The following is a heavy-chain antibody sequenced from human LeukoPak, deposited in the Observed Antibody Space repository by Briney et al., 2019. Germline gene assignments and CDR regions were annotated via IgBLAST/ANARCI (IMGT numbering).Heavy chain of an antibody. J-gene: IGHJ6*02. D-gene: IGHD5-18*01. Sequence: GGSLRLSCAAPGFTFSSYAMSWVRQAPGKGLEWVSAISGSGGSTYYADSVKGRFTISRDNSKNTLYLQMNSLRAEDTAVYYCAHWTVTWIQLWLRLDYYGMDVWGQGTTVTVSS. CDR3: AHWTVTWIQLWLRLDYYGMDV. CDR2: ISGSGGST. CDR1: GFTFSSYA. V-gene: IGHV3-23*01.